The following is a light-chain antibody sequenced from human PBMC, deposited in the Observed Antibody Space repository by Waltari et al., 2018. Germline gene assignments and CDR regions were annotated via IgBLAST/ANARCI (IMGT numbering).Light chain of an antibody. CDR3: QQSHRSPWT. V-gene: IGKV1-39*01. Sequence: DIQMTQSPSSLSASVGDTVTITGRTSQNIDMSLNWYHQRPVNATKFLIFAASSLQSGVWSRFSGSGSGTDFTLTISGLQPEDLATYYCQQSHRSPWTFGQGTQV. J-gene: IGKJ1*01. CDR2: AAS. CDR1: QNIDMS.